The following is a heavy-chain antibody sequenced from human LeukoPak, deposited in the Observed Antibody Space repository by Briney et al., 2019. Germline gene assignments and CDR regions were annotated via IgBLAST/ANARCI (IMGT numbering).Heavy chain of an antibody. CDR3: ARDFPRAYCSSTSCLYNYNGMDV. Sequence: GGSLRLSCAASGFTFSSYGIHWVRQAPGKGLEWVAVISYDGSNKYYGDSVKGRFTISRDNSKNTLYLQMNSLRAEDTAVYYCARDFPRAYCSSTSCLYNYNGMDVWGQGTTVTVSS. V-gene: IGHV3-30*03. CDR1: GFTFSSYG. J-gene: IGHJ6*02. CDR2: ISYDGSNK. D-gene: IGHD2-2*01.